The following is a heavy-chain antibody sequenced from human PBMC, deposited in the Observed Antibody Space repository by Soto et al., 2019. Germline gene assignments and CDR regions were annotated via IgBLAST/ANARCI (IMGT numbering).Heavy chain of an antibody. J-gene: IGHJ4*01. D-gene: IGHD3-10*01. V-gene: IGHV4-31*03. CDR2: IYYSEST. Sequence: QVHLQESGPGLVKPSQTLSLTCTVSGASINIPAYYWSWVRQHPERGLEWIGYIYYSESTYYNPSLKNRVTISLDMSKKEFSLKLHSASVADTAIYCCVRETRYGAGTPGFDVWGHGTLVTVSS. CDR3: VRETRYGAGTPGFDV. CDR1: GASINIPAYY.